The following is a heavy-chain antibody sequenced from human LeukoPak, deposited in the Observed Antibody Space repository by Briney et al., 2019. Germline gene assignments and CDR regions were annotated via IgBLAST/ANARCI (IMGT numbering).Heavy chain of an antibody. J-gene: IGHJ4*02. Sequence: GRSLRLSCAASGFTFSTYGMHWVRQAPGRGLEWVAVISYDGSNKYYADSVKGRFTISRDNSKNTLYPQMNSLGAEDTAVYYCAKVFFSGSYYAASDYWGQGTLVTVSS. CDR3: AKVFFSGSYYAASDY. CDR1: GFTFSTYG. V-gene: IGHV3-30*18. D-gene: IGHD1-26*01. CDR2: ISYDGSNK.